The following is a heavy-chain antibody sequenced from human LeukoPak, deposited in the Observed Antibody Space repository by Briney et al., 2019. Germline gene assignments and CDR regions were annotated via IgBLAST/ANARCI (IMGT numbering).Heavy chain of an antibody. CDR1: GYTFTGYY. J-gene: IGHJ4*02. V-gene: IGHV1-2*04. CDR2: INPNSGGT. Sequence: ASVKVSCKAPGYTFTGYYMHWVRQAPGQGLEWMGWINPNSGGTNYAQKFQGWVTMTRDTSISTAYMELSRLRSDDTAVYYCARQLYDILTGYYLHLDYWGQGTLVTVSS. CDR3: ARQLYDILTGYYLHLDY. D-gene: IGHD3-9*01.